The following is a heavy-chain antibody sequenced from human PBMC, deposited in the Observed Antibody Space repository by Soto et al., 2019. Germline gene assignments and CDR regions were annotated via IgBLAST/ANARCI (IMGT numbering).Heavy chain of an antibody. CDR2: ISGSGGST. D-gene: IGHD4-4*01. V-gene: IGHV3-23*01. Sequence: LRLSCAASGFTFSSYAMSWVRQAPGKGLEWVSAISGSGGSTYYADSVKGRFTISRDNSKNTLYLQMNSLRAEDTAVYYCAKFIRSMTTVTRGYFDYWGQGTLVTVSS. J-gene: IGHJ4*02. CDR1: GFTFSSYA. CDR3: AKFIRSMTTVTRGYFDY.